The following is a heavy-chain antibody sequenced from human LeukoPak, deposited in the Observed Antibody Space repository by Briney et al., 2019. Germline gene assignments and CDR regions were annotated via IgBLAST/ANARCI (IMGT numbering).Heavy chain of an antibody. D-gene: IGHD4-23*01. CDR1: GFTFSSYN. V-gene: IGHV3-33*01. J-gene: IGHJ4*02. Sequence: GGSLRLSCAASGFTFSSYNIHWVRQAPGKGLEWVAVVWYDGSNKYYSDSVKGRLTISRDNSKNTLYLQMNSLRDEDTAVYYCVRDYDYGGNEADYWGQGTLVTVSS. CDR2: VWYDGSNK. CDR3: VRDYDYGGNEADY.